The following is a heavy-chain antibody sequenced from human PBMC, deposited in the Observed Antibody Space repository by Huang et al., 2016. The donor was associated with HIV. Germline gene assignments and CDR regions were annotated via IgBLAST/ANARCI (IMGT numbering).Heavy chain of an antibody. J-gene: IGHJ3*02. Sequence: QVQLVESGGGVVQPGRYLRLSFAASGFPFNNHAMHWVRQAPGKGVDWVAVISNDGSNNYYADSVKGRFTISRDSSKSTLFLHMTSLRTEDTAVYYCARAKDTWDAYDIWGQGTMVIVSS. CDR1: GFPFNNHA. V-gene: IGHV3-30-3*01. CDR2: ISNDGSNN. D-gene: IGHD5-18*01. CDR3: ARAKDTWDAYDI.